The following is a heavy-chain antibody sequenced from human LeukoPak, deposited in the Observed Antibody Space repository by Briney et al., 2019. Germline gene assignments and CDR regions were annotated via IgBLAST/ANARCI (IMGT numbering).Heavy chain of an antibody. V-gene: IGHV3-30*19. CDR2: ISYDGSNK. Sequence: PGRSLRLSCAASGFTFSSYGMHWVRQAPGKGLEWVAVISYDGSNKYYADSVKGRFTISRDNSKNTLYLQMNSLRAEDTAVYYCARDQTGFCSGSSCLGSTSDYWGQGTLVTVSS. J-gene: IGHJ4*02. CDR3: ARDQTGFCSGSSCLGSTSDY. CDR1: GFTFSSYG. D-gene: IGHD2-15*01.